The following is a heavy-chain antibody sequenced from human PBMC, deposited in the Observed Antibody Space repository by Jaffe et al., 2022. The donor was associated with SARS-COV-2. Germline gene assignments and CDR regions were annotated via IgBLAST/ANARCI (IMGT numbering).Heavy chain of an antibody. CDR1: GYTFTSYA. J-gene: IGHJ4*02. V-gene: IGHV7-4-1*02. Sequence: QVQLVQSGSELKKPGASVKVSCKASGYTFTSYAMNWVRQAPGQGLEWMGWINTNTGNPTYAQGFTGRFVFSLDTSVSTAYLQISSLKAEDTAVYYCAREIIPNYDFWSGYESRPHYFDYWGQGTLVTVSS. CDR3: AREIIPNYDFWSGYESRPHYFDY. CDR2: INTNTGNP. D-gene: IGHD3-3*01.